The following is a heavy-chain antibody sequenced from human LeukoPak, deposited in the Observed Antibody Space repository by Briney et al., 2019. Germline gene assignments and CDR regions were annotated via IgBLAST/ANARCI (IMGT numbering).Heavy chain of an antibody. CDR1: GGSISSYY. CDR3: ARVLDSSGWYGGHFDY. CDR2: IYTSGST. D-gene: IGHD6-19*01. Sequence: SETLSLTCTVSGGSISSYYWSWIRQPAGKGLEWIGRIYTSGSTNYNPSLKSRVTISVDTSKNQFSLKLSSVTAADTAVYYCARVLDSSGWYGGHFDYWGQGTLVTVSS. V-gene: IGHV4-4*07. J-gene: IGHJ4*02.